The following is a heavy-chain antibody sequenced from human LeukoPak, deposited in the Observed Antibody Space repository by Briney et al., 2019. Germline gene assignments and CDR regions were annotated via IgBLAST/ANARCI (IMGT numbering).Heavy chain of an antibody. J-gene: IGHJ6*02. CDR2: IYYSGST. CDR3: AREVFEGKRYYYYGMDV. CDR1: GGSISSSSYY. D-gene: IGHD3-9*01. V-gene: IGHV4-39*07. Sequence: PSETLSHTCTVSGGSISSSSYYWGWIRQPPGKGLEWIGSIYYSGSTYYNPSLKSRVTISVDTSKNQFSLKLSSVTAADTAVYYCAREVFEGKRYYYYGMDVWGQGTTVTVSS.